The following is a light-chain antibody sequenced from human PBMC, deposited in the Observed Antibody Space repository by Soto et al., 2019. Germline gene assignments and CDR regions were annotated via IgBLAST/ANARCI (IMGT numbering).Light chain of an antibody. Sequence: QLVLTQPPSVSGAPGQRVTISCTGSSSNIGAGYDVHWYQQLPGTAPKLLIYGNSNRPSGVPDRFSGSKSGTSASLAITGLHAEDEADYYCQSYDSSLSGWVFGGGTKLTVL. J-gene: IGLJ3*02. CDR1: SSNIGAGYD. V-gene: IGLV1-40*01. CDR2: GNS. CDR3: QSYDSSLSGWV.